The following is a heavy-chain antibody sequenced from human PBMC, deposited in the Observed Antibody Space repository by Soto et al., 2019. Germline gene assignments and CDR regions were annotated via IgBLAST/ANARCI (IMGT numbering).Heavy chain of an antibody. J-gene: IGHJ4*02. CDR1: GGRFSNFG. V-gene: IGHV1-69*13. Sequence: SVKVYFKASGGRFSNFGISLVRQAPGQGLEWMGGIVPVFGRPNYAQRFRGRLTITADESTSTGYMELISLRSDDTAVYYCAREGSGYNFWGQGTQVTVSS. CDR3: AREGSGYNF. D-gene: IGHD5-12*01. CDR2: IVPVFGRP.